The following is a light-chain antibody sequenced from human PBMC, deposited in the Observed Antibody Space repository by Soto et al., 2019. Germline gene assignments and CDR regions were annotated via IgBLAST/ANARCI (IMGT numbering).Light chain of an antibody. J-gene: IGKJ1*01. CDR1: QSVRSN. CDR3: QQSYSTPRT. V-gene: IGKV3-15*01. CDR2: GAS. Sequence: EIVMTQSPATLSVSPGERVTLSCRASQSVRSNLAWYQQKPGQAPRLLIYGASTRATGLPARFSGSGSGTDFTLTISSPQSEDFATYYCQQSYSTPRTFGQGTKVEIK.